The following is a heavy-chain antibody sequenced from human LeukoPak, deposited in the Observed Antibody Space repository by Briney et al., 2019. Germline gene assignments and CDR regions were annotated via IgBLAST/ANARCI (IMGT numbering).Heavy chain of an antibody. CDR3: ARDLRLREIYGMDV. V-gene: IGHV4-31*03. Sequence: SQTLSLTCTVSGGSISSGGYYWSWIRQHPGKDLEWIGYIYYSRSTYYNPSLKSRVTISVDTSKNQFSLKLSSVTAADTAVYYCARDLRLREIYGMDVWGQGTTVTVSS. CDR1: GGSISSGGYY. J-gene: IGHJ6*02. CDR2: IYYSRST. D-gene: IGHD6-25*01.